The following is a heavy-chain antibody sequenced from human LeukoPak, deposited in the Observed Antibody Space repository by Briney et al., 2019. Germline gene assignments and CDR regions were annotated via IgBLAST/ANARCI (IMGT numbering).Heavy chain of an antibody. J-gene: IGHJ6*03. D-gene: IGHD2-2*01. CDR2: MNPNSGNT. V-gene: IGHV1-8*01. CDR3: ARARIYCSSTSCYEDYYYYYYMDV. CDR1: GYTFTSYD. Sequence: ASVKVSCKASGYTFTSYDINWVRQATGQGLEWMGWMNPNSGNTGYAQKFQGRVTMTRNTSISTAYMELSSLRSEDTTVYYCARARIYCSSTSCYEDYYYYYYMDVWGKGTTVTVSS.